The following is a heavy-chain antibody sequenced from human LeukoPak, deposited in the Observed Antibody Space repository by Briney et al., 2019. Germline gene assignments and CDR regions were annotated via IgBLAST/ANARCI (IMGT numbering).Heavy chain of an antibody. D-gene: IGHD3-22*01. CDR2: ISSSSSYI. CDR1: GFTFSSYS. V-gene: IGHV3-21*01. J-gene: IGHJ4*02. Sequence: GGSLRLSCAASGFTFSSYSMNWVRQAPGKGLEWVSSISSSSSYIYYADSVKGRFTISRDNARNSLYLQMNSLRAEDTAVYYCARADSSGYYYFDYWGQGTLVTVSS. CDR3: ARADSSGYYYFDY.